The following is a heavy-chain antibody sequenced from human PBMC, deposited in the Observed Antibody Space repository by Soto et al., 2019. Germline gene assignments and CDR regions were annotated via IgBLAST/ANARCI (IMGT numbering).Heavy chain of an antibody. CDR3: ARIGYSSSSFDY. D-gene: IGHD6-6*01. V-gene: IGHV3-7*05. J-gene: IGHJ4*02. Sequence: HPGGSLRLSCAASGFTFSVYWMSWVRQAPGKGLEWVANIKQDGTEIDQVGSLKGRFTISRDNAKNSVYLQMNSLRVEDTAIYYCARIGYSSSSFDYWGRGALVTVSS. CDR1: GFTFSVYW. CDR2: IKQDGTEI.